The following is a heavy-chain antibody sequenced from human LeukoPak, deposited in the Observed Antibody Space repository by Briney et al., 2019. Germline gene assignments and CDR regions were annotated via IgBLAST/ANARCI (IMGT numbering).Heavy chain of an antibody. CDR3: ATPRGVTTRGLDY. CDR2: IYSDGST. CDR1: GFTVSSNY. Sequence: GGSLRLSCAGSGFTVSSNYMTWVRQAPGKGLEWVSVIYSDGSTYYADSVKGRFTISRDNAKNTLYLQMNSLRAEDTAVYYCATPRGVTTRGLDYWGQGTLVTVSS. D-gene: IGHD4-17*01. V-gene: IGHV3-66*01. J-gene: IGHJ4*02.